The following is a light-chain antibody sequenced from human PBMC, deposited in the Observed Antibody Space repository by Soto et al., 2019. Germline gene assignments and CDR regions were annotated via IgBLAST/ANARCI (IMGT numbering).Light chain of an antibody. Sequence: QSVLTQPASVSGSPGQPITISCTGTSSDVGDYNLVSWYQQHPGKAPKLIIYEVTKRPSGVSNRFSASKSGNTASLTISGVEAEDEADYYCCSYAGATTFEVFGGGTQLTVL. V-gene: IGLV2-23*02. CDR1: SSDVGDYNL. CDR2: EVT. J-gene: IGLJ2*01. CDR3: CSYAGATTFEV.